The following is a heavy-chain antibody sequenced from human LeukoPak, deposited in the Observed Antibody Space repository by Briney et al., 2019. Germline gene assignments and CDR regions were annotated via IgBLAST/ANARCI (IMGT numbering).Heavy chain of an antibody. CDR2: IWFDGNNK. V-gene: IGHV3-33*01. J-gene: IGHJ4*02. Sequence: GGSLRLSCAASGFTFSSYVMHWVRQAPGKGLEWVTIIWFDGNNKYYADSVKGRFTISRDNSKNTLYLQMNSLRAEDTAIYYCARDRNFDYWGQGTLVTVSS. CDR1: GFTFSSYV. CDR3: ARDRNFDY.